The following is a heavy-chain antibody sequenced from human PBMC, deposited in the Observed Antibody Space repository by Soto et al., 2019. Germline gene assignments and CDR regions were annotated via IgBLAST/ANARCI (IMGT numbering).Heavy chain of an antibody. J-gene: IGHJ6*04. Sequence: FLRLSFAATGFTFIDYYISWIRQAPGNGLEWVSYISSSSSYTNYADSVKGRFTISRDNAKNSLYLQMNSLRAEDTAVYYCARGSERSSLVFPYYCMDVWREGITVTVSS. V-gene: IGHV3-11*06. CDR1: GFTFIDYY. D-gene: IGHD3-10*01. CDR3: ARGSERSSLVFPYYCMDV. CDR2: ISSSSSYT.